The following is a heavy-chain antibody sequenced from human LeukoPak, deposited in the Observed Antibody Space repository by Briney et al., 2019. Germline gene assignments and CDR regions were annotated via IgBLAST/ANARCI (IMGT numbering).Heavy chain of an antibody. CDR3: TTEPYYYGMDV. Sequence: PGGSLRLSCAASGFTFSNAWMSWVRQAPGKGLEWVGRIKSKTGGGTTDYAAPVKGRFTISRDDSKNTLYLQMNSLKTEDTAVYYCTTEPYYYGMDVWGQGTTVTVSS. CDR1: GFTFSNAW. J-gene: IGHJ6*02. CDR2: IKSKTGGGTT. V-gene: IGHV3-15*01.